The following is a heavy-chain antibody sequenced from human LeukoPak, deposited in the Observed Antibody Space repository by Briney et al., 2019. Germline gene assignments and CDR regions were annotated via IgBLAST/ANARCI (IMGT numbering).Heavy chain of an antibody. CDR3: AKEDRGPLEMTTTRGLDY. CDR1: GFIFSNYG. D-gene: IGHD5-24*01. J-gene: IGHJ4*02. V-gene: IGHV3-30*02. CDR2: ISYDGRNK. Sequence: GGSLRLSCVASGFIFSNYGMHWVSQAPGKGLEWVAFISYDGRNKYYADSMKGRFTISRDNSKNTLYLQMNSLRGEDTAVYYCAKEDRGPLEMTTTRGLDYWGQGTLVTVSS.